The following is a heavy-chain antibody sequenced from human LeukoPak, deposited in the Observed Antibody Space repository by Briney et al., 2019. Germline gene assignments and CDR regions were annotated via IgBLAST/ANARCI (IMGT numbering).Heavy chain of an antibody. CDR3: ARDVKRGYYSFHY. V-gene: IGHV1-2*02. Sequence: GASVKVSCKASGYTFTGYYMHWVRQAPGQGLEWMGWINPNSGGTNYAQKFQGRVTTTRDTSISTAYMELSRLRSDDTAVYYCARDVKRGYYSFHYWGQGTLVTVSS. D-gene: IGHD3-22*01. CDR1: GYTFTGYY. J-gene: IGHJ4*02. CDR2: INPNSGGT.